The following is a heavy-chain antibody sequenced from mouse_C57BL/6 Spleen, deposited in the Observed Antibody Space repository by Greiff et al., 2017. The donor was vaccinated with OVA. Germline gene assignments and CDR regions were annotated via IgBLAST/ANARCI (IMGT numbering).Heavy chain of an antibody. J-gene: IGHJ2*01. CDR2: ISYDGSN. V-gene: IGHV3-6*01. Sequence: EVQRVESGPGLVKPSQSLSLTCSVTGYSITSGYYWNWIRQFPGNKLEWMGYISYDGSNNYNPSLKNRISITRDTSKNQFFLKLNSVTTEDTATYYCARALHYYFDYWGQGTTLTVSS. CDR3: ARALHYYFDY. CDR1: GYSITSGYY. D-gene: IGHD2-10*01.